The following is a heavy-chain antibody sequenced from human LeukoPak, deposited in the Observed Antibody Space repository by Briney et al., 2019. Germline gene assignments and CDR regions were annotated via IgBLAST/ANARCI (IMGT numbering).Heavy chain of an antibody. CDR3: AKVHLGSSISCLDY. Sequence: GASLKISCAASGFTFSSYAMSWVRQAPGKGLQWVSSISGSGGNTYYADSVKGRFTISRDNSKNTLYMQMNSLRAEDTAVYYCAKVHLGSSISCLDYWGQGSLVTVSS. V-gene: IGHV3-23*01. D-gene: IGHD2-2*01. J-gene: IGHJ4*02. CDR2: ISGSGGNT. CDR1: GFTFSSYA.